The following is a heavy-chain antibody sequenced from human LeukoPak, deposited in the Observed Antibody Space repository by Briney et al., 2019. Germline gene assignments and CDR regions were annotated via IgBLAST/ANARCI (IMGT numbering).Heavy chain of an antibody. J-gene: IGHJ4*02. V-gene: IGHV3-23*01. CDR1: GFTFSSYA. Sequence: GGSLRLSCAASGFTFSSYAMSWVRQAPGKGLEWVSAISGSGDRTEYADSVKGRFTISRDNSKSTLYLQMNSLRAEDTAVYYSAKVGLGGAYYDSWGQGTLGTVSS. D-gene: IGHD1-26*01. CDR2: ISGSGDRT. CDR3: AKVGLGGAYYDS.